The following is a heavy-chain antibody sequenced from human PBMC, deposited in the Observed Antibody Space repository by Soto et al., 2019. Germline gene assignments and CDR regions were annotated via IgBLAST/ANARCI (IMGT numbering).Heavy chain of an antibody. CDR1: GFTFSSYA. Sequence: GGSLRLSCAASGFTFSSYAMSWVRQAPGKGLEWVSAFGGSCGNTYYADSVKGRFTISRDNSKNTLYLQMNSLRAEDTAVYYCASGDFTIFGVATDAFDIWGQGTMVTVSS. V-gene: IGHV3-23*01. CDR2: FGGSCGNT. CDR3: ASGDFTIFGVATDAFDI. J-gene: IGHJ3*02. D-gene: IGHD3-3*01.